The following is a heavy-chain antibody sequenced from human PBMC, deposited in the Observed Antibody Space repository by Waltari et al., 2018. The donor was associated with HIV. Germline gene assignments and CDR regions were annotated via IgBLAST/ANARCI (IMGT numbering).Heavy chain of an antibody. CDR3: AGGDPFDY. Sequence: QVQLVESGGGVVQPGRSLRLSCAASGFTFSSYAMHWVRQAPGNGLEWVAFISYDGSNKYYADSVKGRFTISRDNSKNTLYLQMNSLRAEDTAVYYCAGGDPFDYWGQGTLVTVSS. CDR2: ISYDGSNK. V-gene: IGHV3-30*04. D-gene: IGHD2-21*01. CDR1: GFTFSSYA. J-gene: IGHJ4*02.